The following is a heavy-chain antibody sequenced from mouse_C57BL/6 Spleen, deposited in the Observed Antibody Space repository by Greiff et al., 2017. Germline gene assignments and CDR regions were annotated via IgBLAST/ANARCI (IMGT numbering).Heavy chain of an antibody. D-gene: IGHD1-1*01. CDR1: GYAFSSYW. Sequence: QVQLQQSGAELVKPGASVKISCKASGYAFSSYWMTWVKQRPGQGLEWIGQIYPGDGDTNYNGKFKGKATLTADKSSSTAYMQLSSLTSEDSAVYFCARDYGSSYRFAYWGQGTLVTVSA. CDR2: IYPGDGDT. J-gene: IGHJ3*01. CDR3: ARDYGSSYRFAY. V-gene: IGHV1-80*01.